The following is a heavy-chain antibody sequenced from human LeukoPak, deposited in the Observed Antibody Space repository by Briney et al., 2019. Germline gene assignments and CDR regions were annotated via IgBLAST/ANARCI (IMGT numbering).Heavy chain of an antibody. D-gene: IGHD3-16*01. CDR1: GGSISSSNYY. Sequence: SETLSLTCIVSGGSISSSNYYWGWLRQPPGKGWEWVGSIYYSGSTYDNPSLKSIITITENTSKNQCSLKLSSVTAADTAVYYCASRLSGPLDYWGQGTLVTVSS. CDR2: IYYSGST. CDR3: ASRLSGPLDY. V-gene: IGHV4-39*01. J-gene: IGHJ4*02.